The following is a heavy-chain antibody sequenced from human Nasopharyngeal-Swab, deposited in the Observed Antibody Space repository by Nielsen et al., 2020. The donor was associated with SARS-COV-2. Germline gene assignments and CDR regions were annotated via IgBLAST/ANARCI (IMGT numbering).Heavy chain of an antibody. CDR3: ARMHCGGDCYSRGEDAFDL. CDR1: GGTYSIYA. V-gene: IGHV1-69*13. J-gene: IGHJ3*01. CDR2: IIPIFGTS. Sequence: SVKVSCKASGGTYSIYAISWVRRAPGHGPEWMGGIIPIFGTSNYAQKFQGRVTITADEFTSTAYMELSSLRSADTAVYYCARMHCGGDCYSRGEDAFDLWGQGTLVTVSS. D-gene: IGHD2-21*02.